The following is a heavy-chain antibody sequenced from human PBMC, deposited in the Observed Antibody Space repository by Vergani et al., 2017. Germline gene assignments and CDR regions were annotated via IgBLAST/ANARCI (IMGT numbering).Heavy chain of an antibody. D-gene: IGHD5-18*01. CDR1: GFTFSSYG. CDR3: AKGDGTAMVGYYFDY. J-gene: IGHJ4*02. CDR2: ISYDGSNK. V-gene: IGHV3-30*18. Sequence: QVQLVESGGGVVQPGRSLRLSCAASGFTFSSYGMHWVRQAPGKGLEWVAVISYDGSNKYYADSVKGRFTISRDNSKNTLYLQMNSLRAEDTAVYYCAKGDGTAMVGYYFDYWSQGTLVTVSS.